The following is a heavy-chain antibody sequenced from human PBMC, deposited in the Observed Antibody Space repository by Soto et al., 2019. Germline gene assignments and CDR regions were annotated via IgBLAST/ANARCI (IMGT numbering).Heavy chain of an antibody. J-gene: IGHJ4*02. CDR2: ISYDGSNK. V-gene: IGHV3-30-3*01. Sequence: GGSLRLSCAASGFTFSNYAMHWVRQAPGKGLEWVAVISYDGSNKYYADSVKGRFTISRDNSKNTLYLQMNRLRAEDTAVYYCARERDEVDTATPFRYWGQGTLVTVYS. CDR1: GFTFSNYA. CDR3: ARERDEVDTATPFRY. D-gene: IGHD5-18*01.